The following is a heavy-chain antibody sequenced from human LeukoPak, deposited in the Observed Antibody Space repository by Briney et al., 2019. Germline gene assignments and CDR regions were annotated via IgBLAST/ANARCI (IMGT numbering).Heavy chain of an antibody. CDR1: GFDLSTYE. Sequence: GSLRLSCAASGFDLSTYEMNWVRQAPGKGLEWIADITISGHTKNYADSVKGRFTISRDNARTSLYLQMNSLRVEDTGVYYCARGDPHADLWGQGTLVTVSS. CDR2: ITISGHTK. J-gene: IGHJ5*02. CDR3: ARGDPHADL. V-gene: IGHV3-48*03.